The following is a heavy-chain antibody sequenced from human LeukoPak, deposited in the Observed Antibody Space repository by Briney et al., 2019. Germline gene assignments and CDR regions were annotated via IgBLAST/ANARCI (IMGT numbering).Heavy chain of an antibody. CDR1: GDSVSSNSAA. V-gene: IGHV6-1*01. D-gene: IGHD3-22*01. J-gene: IGHJ6*01. Sequence: SQTPSLTCAISGDSVSSNSAAWNWIRQSPSRGREWLGSTYYRSKWYNDYAVSVKSRITIKPDTSKNQFSLQLNYVTPEDTAVYYCARDRKDSSGYYSRYYSYYYGMDVWGQGNTVTVSS. CDR2: TYYRSKWYN. CDR3: ARDRKDSSGYYSRYYSYYYGMDV.